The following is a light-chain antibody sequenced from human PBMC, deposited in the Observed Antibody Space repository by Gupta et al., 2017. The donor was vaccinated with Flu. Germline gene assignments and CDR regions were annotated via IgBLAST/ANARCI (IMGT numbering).Light chain of an antibody. CDR1: QSVRRK. CDR2: DAF. Sequence: ATLSVSPGERATLSCRASQSVRRKLAWYQQKSGQAPRLLIYDAFTRATGIPARFSGSGSGTEFTLTISSRQSEDFAVYYCQEYNDWPLYTFGQGTKLEIK. V-gene: IGKV3-15*01. CDR3: QEYNDWPLYT. J-gene: IGKJ2*01.